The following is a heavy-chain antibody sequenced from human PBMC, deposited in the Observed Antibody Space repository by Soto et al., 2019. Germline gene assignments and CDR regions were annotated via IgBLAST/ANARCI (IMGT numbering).Heavy chain of an antibody. V-gene: IGHV1-69*13. CDR1: GGTFSSYA. J-gene: IGHJ6*02. CDR3: ARVHGVVVAAIEYYYYYGMDV. CDR2: IIPIFGTA. D-gene: IGHD2-15*01. Sequence: SVKVSCKASGGTFSSYAISWVRQAPGQGLEWMGGIIPIFGTANYAQKFQGRVTITADESTSTAYMELSSLRSEDTAVYYCARVHGVVVAAIEYYYYYGMDVWGQGTTVTVSS.